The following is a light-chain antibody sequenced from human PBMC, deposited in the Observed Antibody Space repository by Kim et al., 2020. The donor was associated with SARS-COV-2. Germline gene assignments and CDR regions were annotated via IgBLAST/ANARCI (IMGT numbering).Light chain of an antibody. CDR1: QAISNY. Sequence: SASVRDRVTITCRASQAISNYLAWLQQKPGKAPRPLIYGASTLESGVPSKFSGSGSETDFTLTISSLQPEDFATYYCQQYKTYPYTFGQGTKLEI. CDR3: QQYKTYPYT. CDR2: GAS. J-gene: IGKJ2*01. V-gene: IGKV1-16*02.